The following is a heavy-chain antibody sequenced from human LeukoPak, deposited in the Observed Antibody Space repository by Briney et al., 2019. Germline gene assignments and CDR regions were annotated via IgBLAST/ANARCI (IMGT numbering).Heavy chain of an antibody. D-gene: IGHD2-8*02. V-gene: IGHV3-30-3*01. CDR3: ARPMNRWRNYFGY. J-gene: IGHJ4*02. CDR2: ISYDGSNK. CDR1: GFTFSSYA. Sequence: GGSLRLSCAASGFTFSSYAMPWVRQAPGKGLEWVAVISYDGSNKYYADSVKGRFTTSRDNSKNTLYLQMNSLRAEDTAVYYCARPMNRWRNYFGYWGQGTLVTVSS.